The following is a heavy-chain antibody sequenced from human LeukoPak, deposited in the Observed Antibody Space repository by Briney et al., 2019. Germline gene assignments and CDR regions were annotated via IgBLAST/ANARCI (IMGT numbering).Heavy chain of an antibody. CDR3: ARAELWNYYYMDV. CDR2: IKQDGSEK. J-gene: IGHJ6*03. Sequence: GGSLRLSCAASGFTFSSYWMSWVRQAPGKGLELVANIKQDGSEKYYVDSVKGRFTISRDNAKNSLYLQMNSLRAEDTAVYYCARAELWNYYYMDVWGKGTTVTVSS. D-gene: IGHD3-10*01. V-gene: IGHV3-7*01. CDR1: GFTFSSYW.